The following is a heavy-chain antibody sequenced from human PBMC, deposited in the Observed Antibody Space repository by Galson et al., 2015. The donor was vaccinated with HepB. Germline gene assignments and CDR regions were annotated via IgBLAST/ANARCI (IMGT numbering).Heavy chain of an antibody. J-gene: IGHJ3*02. D-gene: IGHD2-15*01. CDR2: IIPIFGTA. CDR3: ARGYCSGGSCYSVSLSAAFDI. V-gene: IGHV1-69*06. Sequence: SVKVSCKASGGTFSRYAISWVRQAPGQGLEWMGGIIPIFGTANYAQKFQGRVTITANKSTSTAYMELSSLRSEDTAVYYCARGYCSGGSCYSVSLSAAFDIWGQGTMVTVSS. CDR1: GGTFSRYA.